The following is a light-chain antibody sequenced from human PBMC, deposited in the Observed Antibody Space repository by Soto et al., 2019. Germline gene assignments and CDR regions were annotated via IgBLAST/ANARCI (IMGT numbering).Light chain of an antibody. J-gene: IGKJ3*01. V-gene: IGKV3-11*01. CDR2: DAS. CDR1: QSISSY. Sequence: EIVLTQSPATLSLSPGERATLSCRASQSISSYLAWYQQKPDQAPRLLIYDASNRATGIPARFRGSESGTDFTLTLSNLEPEDFAVYYCQQRSTWPFTFGPGTKVDIK. CDR3: QQRSTWPFT.